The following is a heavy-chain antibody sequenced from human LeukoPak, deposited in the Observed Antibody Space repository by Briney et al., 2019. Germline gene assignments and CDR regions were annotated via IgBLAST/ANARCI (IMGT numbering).Heavy chain of an antibody. CDR2: ISGSGGST. V-gene: IGHV3-23*01. Sequence: GGSLRLSCAASGFTFSSYAMSWVRQAPGKGLEWVSYISGSGGSTYYADSAKGRFTISRDNSKNTLYLQMNSLRAEDTAVYYCAKGFHGTTWVYFDYWGQGTLVTVSS. D-gene: IGHD1-14*01. J-gene: IGHJ4*02. CDR3: AKGFHGTTWVYFDY. CDR1: GFTFSSYA.